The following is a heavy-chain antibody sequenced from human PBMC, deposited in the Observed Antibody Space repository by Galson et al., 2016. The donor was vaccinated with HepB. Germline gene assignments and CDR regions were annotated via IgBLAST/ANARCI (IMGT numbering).Heavy chain of an antibody. CDR1: GGPLSSYY. CDR2: VFYSGST. D-gene: IGHD6-19*01. J-gene: IGHJ4*02. Sequence: SETLSLTCTVSGGPLSSYYWSWLRQPPGKGLEWIGYVFYSGSTGYNPSLTGRVTISLDTSRNQFSLELTSVTAADTAVYFCARRHSSGWYVYWGQGTLVTVSS. V-gene: IGHV4-59*01. CDR3: ARRHSSGWYVY.